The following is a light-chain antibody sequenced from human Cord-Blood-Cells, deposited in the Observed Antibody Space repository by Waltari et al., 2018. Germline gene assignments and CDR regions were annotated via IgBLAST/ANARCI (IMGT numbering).Light chain of an antibody. J-gene: IGKJ2*01. V-gene: IGKV1-5*01. Sequence: DLQMTQSPSTLSAPVGDRVTITCRASQTISSWLAWYQQKPGKAPKLLIYDASSLESGVQSRFSGSGSGTEFTLTISSLQPDDFATYYCQQYNSYWTFGQGTKLEIK. CDR1: QTISSW. CDR3: QQYNSYWT. CDR2: DAS.